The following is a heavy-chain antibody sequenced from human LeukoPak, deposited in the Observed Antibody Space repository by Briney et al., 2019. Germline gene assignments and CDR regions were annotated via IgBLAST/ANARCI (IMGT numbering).Heavy chain of an antibody. Sequence: SETLSLTCTVSGGSISSSSYYWGWIRQPPGKGLEWIGSIYYSGSTYYNPSLKSRVTIYVDTSKNQFSLKLSSVTAADTAVYYCARHSVATISFDYWGQGTLVTVSS. J-gene: IGHJ4*02. D-gene: IGHD5-24*01. CDR1: GGSISSSSYY. V-gene: IGHV4-39*01. CDR2: IYYSGST. CDR3: ARHSVATISFDY.